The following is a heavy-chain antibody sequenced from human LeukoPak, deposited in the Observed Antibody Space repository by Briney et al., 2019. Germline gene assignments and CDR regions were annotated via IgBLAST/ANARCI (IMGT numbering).Heavy chain of an antibody. CDR2: INPSGGST. V-gene: IGHV1-46*01. D-gene: IGHD2-15*01. J-gene: IGHJ5*02. Sequence: ASVKVSCKASGYTFTSYYMHWVRQAPGQGLEWMGIINPSGGSTSYAQKFQGRVTMTRDTSTSTVYMELSSLRSEDAAVYYCARPNCSGGSCYNWFDPWGQGTLVTVSS. CDR3: ARPNCSGGSCYNWFDP. CDR1: GYTFTSYY.